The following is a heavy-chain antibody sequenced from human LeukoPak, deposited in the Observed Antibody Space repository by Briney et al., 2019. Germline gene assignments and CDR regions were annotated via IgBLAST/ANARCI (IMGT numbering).Heavy chain of an antibody. D-gene: IGHD3-16*01. J-gene: IGHJ4*02. CDR1: GFTFSSYG. Sequence: GGSLRLSCAASGFTFSSYGMHWVRQAPGKGLEWVAFIRYDGSNKYYADSVKGRFTISRDNSKNTPYLQMNSLRAEDTAVYYCAKTRLGAARYYFDHWGQGTLVTVSS. CDR3: AKTRLGAARYYFDH. CDR2: IRYDGSNK. V-gene: IGHV3-30*02.